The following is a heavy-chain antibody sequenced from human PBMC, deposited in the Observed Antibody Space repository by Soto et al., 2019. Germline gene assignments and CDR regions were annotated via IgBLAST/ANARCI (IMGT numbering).Heavy chain of an antibody. CDR1: GGSISSYY. V-gene: IGHV4-59*01. CDR2: IYYSGST. Sequence: QVQLQESGPRLVKPSETLSLTCNVSGGSISSYYWSWIRQPPGKGLEWIGYIYYSGSTNYNPSLKSRVTISVDTSKNQFSLNLSSVTAADTAVYYCVRGITMVWGNPDYYYNYMDVWGRGTTVTVSS. CDR3: VRGITMVWGNPDYYYNYMDV. D-gene: IGHD3-10*01. J-gene: IGHJ6*02.